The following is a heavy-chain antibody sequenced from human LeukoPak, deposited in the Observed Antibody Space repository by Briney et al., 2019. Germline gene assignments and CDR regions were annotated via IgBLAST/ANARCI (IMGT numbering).Heavy chain of an antibody. D-gene: IGHD4-23*01. CDR1: GFTFSSYA. CDR3: ARDREEVGYGGNSADY. Sequence: GSLRLSCAASGFTFSSYAMHWVRQAPGKGLEWVAVISYDGSNKYYADSVKGRFTISRDNSKNTLYLQMNSLRAEDTAVYYCARDREEVGYGGNSADYWGQGTLVTVSS. CDR2: ISYDGSNK. V-gene: IGHV3-30-3*01. J-gene: IGHJ4*02.